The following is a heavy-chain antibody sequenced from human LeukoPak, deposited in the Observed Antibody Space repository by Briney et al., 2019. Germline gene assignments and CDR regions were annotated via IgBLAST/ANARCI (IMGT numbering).Heavy chain of an antibody. CDR3: AKGPLPRITGTAPFDY. J-gene: IGHJ4*02. CDR1: GFSFSNYA. D-gene: IGHD1-7*01. V-gene: IGHV3-23*01. CDR2: ISGSGGTT. Sequence: GGSLRLSCAASGFSFSNYAMSWVRQAPGKGLEWVSAISGSGGTTYYADSVKGRFTISRDNSKNTLYLQMNSLRAEDTAVYYCAKGPLPRITGTAPFDYWGQGTLVTVSS.